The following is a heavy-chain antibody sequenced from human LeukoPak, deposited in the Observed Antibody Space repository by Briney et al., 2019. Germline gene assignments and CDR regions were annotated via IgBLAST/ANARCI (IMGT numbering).Heavy chain of an antibody. D-gene: IGHD3-22*01. Sequence: ASVKVSCKASGYTFTAYYIHWVRHGPGQRLPYVGWINPNSGGTKYAQKIQDRVTMTRDTSISTAYMELSSLRSDDTAVYYCARVRGYYGSVHHWGQGTPVTVSS. CDR2: INPNSGGT. CDR1: GYTFTAYY. CDR3: ARVRGYYGSVHH. V-gene: IGHV1-2*02. J-gene: IGHJ5*02.